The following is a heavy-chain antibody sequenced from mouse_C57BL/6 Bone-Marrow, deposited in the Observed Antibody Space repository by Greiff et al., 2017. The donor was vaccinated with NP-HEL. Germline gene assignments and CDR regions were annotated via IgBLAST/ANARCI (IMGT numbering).Heavy chain of an antibody. J-gene: IGHJ2*01. CDR3: ARKGDYYGSSFDY. CDR2: IWSGGST. D-gene: IGHD1-1*01. Sequence: VKLMESGPGLVQPSQSLSITCTVSGFSLTSYGVHWVRQSPGKGLEWLGVIWSGGSTDYNAAFISRLSISKDNSKSQVFFKMNSLQADDTAIYYCARKGDYYGSSFDYWGQGTTLTVSS. V-gene: IGHV2-2*01. CDR1: GFSLTSYG.